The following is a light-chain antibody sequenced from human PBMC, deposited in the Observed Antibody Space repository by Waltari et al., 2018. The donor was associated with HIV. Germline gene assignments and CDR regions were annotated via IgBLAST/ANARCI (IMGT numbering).Light chain of an antibody. CDR3: SSYTSSSTLYV. V-gene: IGLV2-14*01. CDR1: SRDVGGYNY. J-gene: IGLJ1*01. Sequence: QSALTQPAPVTGSPGQSITISCTGTSRDVGGYNYVSWYQQHQGQAPKLIIYAIRRRPSGVSTRFPGSKSGNTASLTISGLQAEDEADYYCSSYTSSSTLYVFGTGTKVTVL. CDR2: AIR.